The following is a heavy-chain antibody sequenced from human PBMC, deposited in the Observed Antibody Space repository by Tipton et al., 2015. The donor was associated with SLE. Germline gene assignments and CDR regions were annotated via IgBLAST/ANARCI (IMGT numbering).Heavy chain of an antibody. J-gene: IGHJ4*02. CDR1: VGSTSSYY. D-gene: IGHD6-25*01. CDR3: ARQRLHFDY. CDR2: VSPSGRT. V-gene: IGHV4-4*08. Sequence: TLSLTCSVSVGSTSSYYWTWIRQPPGQPLEWIGYVSPSGRTNYNSSLESRVSISLDTSNNQFSLNLKSVDGADTAMYYCARQRLHFDYWGQGILVAVSS.